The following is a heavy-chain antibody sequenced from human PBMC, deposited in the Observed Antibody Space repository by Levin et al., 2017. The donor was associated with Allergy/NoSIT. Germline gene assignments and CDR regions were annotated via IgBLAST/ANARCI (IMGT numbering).Heavy chain of an antibody. J-gene: IGHJ4*02. CDR1: GGSISSGDYY. V-gene: IGHV4-30-4*01. CDR2: IYYSGST. CDR3: ARATYYYDSSGYELFDY. Sequence: PSETLSLTCTVSGGSISSGDYYWSWIRQPPGKGLEWIGYIYYSGSTYYNPSLKSRVTISVDTSKNQFSLKLSSVTAADTAVYYCARATYYYDSSGYELFDYWGQGTLVTVSS. D-gene: IGHD3-22*01.